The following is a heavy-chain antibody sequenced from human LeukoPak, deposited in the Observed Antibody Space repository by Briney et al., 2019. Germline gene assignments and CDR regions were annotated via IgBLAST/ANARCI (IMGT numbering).Heavy chain of an antibody. CDR2: IHHSGDT. CDR3: ASWGDYGSGSPRP. Sequence: PSETLSLTCGVSGYSISTSYYWGWIRQPPGKGLEWIGTIHHSGDTYYNPSLKSRVTISVDTSKNQFSLKLSSVTAADTAVYYCASWGDYGSGSPRPWGQGTLVTVSS. D-gene: IGHD3-10*01. CDR1: GYSISTSYY. J-gene: IGHJ5*02. V-gene: IGHV4-38-2*01.